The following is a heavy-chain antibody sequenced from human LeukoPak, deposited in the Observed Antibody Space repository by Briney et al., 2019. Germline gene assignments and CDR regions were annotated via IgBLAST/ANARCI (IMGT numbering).Heavy chain of an antibody. CDR2: INPSGGST. Sequence: ASVKVSCKASGYTFTSYYMHWVRQAPGQGLEWMGTINPSGGSTSYAQKFQGRVTMTRDTSTSTVYMELSSLRSEDTAVYYRARGWGDIVVVPAALRRYYFDYWGQGTLVTVSS. D-gene: IGHD2-2*01. J-gene: IGHJ4*02. CDR3: ARGWGDIVVVPAALRRYYFDY. V-gene: IGHV1-46*01. CDR1: GYTFTSYY.